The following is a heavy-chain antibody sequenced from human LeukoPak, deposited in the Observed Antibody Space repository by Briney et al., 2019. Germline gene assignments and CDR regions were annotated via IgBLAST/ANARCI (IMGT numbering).Heavy chain of an antibody. CDR2: FHNSGTS. Sequence: SETLSLTCTVSDDSISDYYRGWIRQPPGKGPEWIGYFHNSGTSTYNPSLKSRVTISAVTSKNQFSLKLNSLTTADTAVYYCTRGAGWLIDYWGQGILVTVSS. CDR1: DDSISDYY. J-gene: IGHJ4*02. D-gene: IGHD3-16*01. V-gene: IGHV4-59*01. CDR3: TRGAGWLIDY.